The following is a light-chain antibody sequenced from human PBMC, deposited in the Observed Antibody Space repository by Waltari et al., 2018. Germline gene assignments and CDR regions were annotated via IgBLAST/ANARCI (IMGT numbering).Light chain of an antibody. V-gene: IGLV1-51*01. J-gene: IGLJ2*01. CDR2: DNN. CDR1: SSNIGNYY. Sequence: QSVLTQPPSVSAAPGQKVTISCSGNSSNIGNYYVSWYHQVPGATPKLLIFDNNQRPSGIPDRLSASKSGTSATLGITGLQIGDEADYYCATWDNSLREVVFGGGTKLTVL. CDR3: ATWDNSLREVV.